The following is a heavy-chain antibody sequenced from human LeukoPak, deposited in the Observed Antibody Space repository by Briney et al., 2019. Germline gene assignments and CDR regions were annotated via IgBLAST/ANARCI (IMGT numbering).Heavy chain of an antibody. CDR2: ISSSGSTI. CDR1: GFTFDDYG. D-gene: IGHD2-15*01. Sequence: GGSLRLSCAASGFTFDDYGMSWIRQAPGKGLEWVSYISSSGSTIYYADSVKGRFTISRDNAKNSLYLQMNSLRAEDTAVYYCARDLGCSGGSCYGDNWFDPWGQGTLVTVSS. CDR3: ARDLGCSGGSCYGDNWFDP. J-gene: IGHJ5*02. V-gene: IGHV3-11*04.